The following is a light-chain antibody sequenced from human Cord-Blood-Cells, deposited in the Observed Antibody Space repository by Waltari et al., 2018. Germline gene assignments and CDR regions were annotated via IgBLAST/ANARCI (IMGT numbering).Light chain of an antibody. CDR3: QQRSNWPPT. CDR1: QSVSSY. CDR2: AAS. V-gene: IGKV3-11*01. Sequence: EIVLTQSPATLSLSPGERATLSCRASQSVSSYLAWYQQKPGQAPRLLIYAASNRPTGIPARFSGSGSWTDFTLTIISLEPEDFAVYYCQQRSNWPPTFGGGTKLGIK. J-gene: IGKJ4*01.